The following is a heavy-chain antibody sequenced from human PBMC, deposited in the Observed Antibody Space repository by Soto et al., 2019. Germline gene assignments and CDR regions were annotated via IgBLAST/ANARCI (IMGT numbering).Heavy chain of an antibody. J-gene: IGHJ4*02. CDR2: IKNKANSYTT. CDR1: GFIFSDHY. CDR3: TRIYLVGATGGRYCDY. V-gene: IGHV3-72*01. Sequence: VQLVESGGGLVQPGGSLRLSCAASGFIFSDHYMDWVRQAPGKGLEWVGRIKNKANSYTTEYAASVKGRFTITRDDSKNSLYLQRNSLKTEDTAVYYCTRIYLVGATGGRYCDYWGQGTLLTVSS. D-gene: IGHD1-26*01.